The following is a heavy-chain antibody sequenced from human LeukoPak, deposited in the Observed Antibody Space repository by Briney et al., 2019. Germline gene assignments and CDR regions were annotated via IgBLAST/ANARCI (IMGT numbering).Heavy chain of an antibody. CDR1: GFTFSSYA. Sequence: PGGSLRLSCAASGFTFSSYAMSWVRQAPGEGLEWGSAISGSAGSTYYADAVKGRFTISRDNSKNTLYLQMNSLRAEDSAVYYCAKEGNGDYYFDYWGQGTLVTVSS. CDR3: AKEGNGDYYFDY. J-gene: IGHJ4*02. CDR2: ISGSAGST. V-gene: IGHV3-23*01. D-gene: IGHD4-17*01.